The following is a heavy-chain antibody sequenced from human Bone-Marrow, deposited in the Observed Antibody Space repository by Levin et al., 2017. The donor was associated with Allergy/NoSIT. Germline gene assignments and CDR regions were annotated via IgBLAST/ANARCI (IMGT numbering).Heavy chain of an antibody. Sequence: LSLTCAASGFTFSSYWMSWVRQAPGKGLEWVANIKQDGSEKYYVDSVKGRFTISRDNAKNSLYLQMNSLRAEDTAVYYCARGGPKRGEGLMRAFDSWGQGTMVTVSS. V-gene: IGHV3-7*04. CDR1: GFTFSSYW. CDR2: IKQDGSEK. J-gene: IGHJ3*02. CDR3: ARGGPKRGEGLMRAFDS. D-gene: IGHD3-16*01.